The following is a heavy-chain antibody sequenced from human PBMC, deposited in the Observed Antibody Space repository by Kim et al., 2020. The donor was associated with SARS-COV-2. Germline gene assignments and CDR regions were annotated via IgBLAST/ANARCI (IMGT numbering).Heavy chain of an antibody. J-gene: IGHJ4*02. D-gene: IGHD2-21*02. CDR3: ARASRRDCYVYSY. CDR1: GGSFSGYY. V-gene: IGHV4-34*01. CDR2: INHSGST. Sequence: SETLSLTCAVYGGSFSGYYWSWIRQPPGKGLEWIGEINHSGSTNYNPSLKSRVTISVDTSKNQFSLKLSSVTAADTAVYYCARASRRDCYVYSYWGQGTLVTVSS.